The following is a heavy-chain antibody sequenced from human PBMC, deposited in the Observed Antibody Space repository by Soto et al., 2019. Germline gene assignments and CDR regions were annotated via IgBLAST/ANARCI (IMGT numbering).Heavy chain of an antibody. CDR2: ISSSSSTI. CDR1: GFTFSSYS. CDR3: ARETAAAGPFYYFDY. J-gene: IGHJ4*02. V-gene: IGHV3-48*02. Sequence: GGSLRLSCAASGFTFSSYSMNWVRQAPGKGLEWVSYISSSSSTIYYADSVKGRFTISRDNAKNSLYLQMNSLRDEDTAVYYCARETAAAGPFYYFDYWGQGTLVTVSS. D-gene: IGHD6-13*01.